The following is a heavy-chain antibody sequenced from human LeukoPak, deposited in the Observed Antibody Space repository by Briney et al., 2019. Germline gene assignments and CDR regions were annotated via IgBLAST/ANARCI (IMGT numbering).Heavy chain of an antibody. CDR2: INPSGGRT. Sequence: ASVKVSCKASGYTFTSYYMHWVRQAPGQGLEWMGIINPSGGRTSYAQKFQGRVTMTRDTSTSTVYMELSRLRSEYTAVYHCARVRSRDGYNYPFDYSGQGTLVTVSS. J-gene: IGHJ4*02. D-gene: IGHD5-24*01. CDR1: GYTFTSYY. CDR3: ARVRSRDGYNYPFDY. V-gene: IGHV1-46*01.